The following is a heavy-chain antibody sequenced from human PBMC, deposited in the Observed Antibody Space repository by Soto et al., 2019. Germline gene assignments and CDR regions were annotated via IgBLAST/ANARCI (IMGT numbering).Heavy chain of an antibody. J-gene: IGHJ2*01. CDR3: ARQGRGYGDYVLWYFDL. D-gene: IGHD4-17*01. V-gene: IGHV4-59*08. CDR1: GGSISSYY. Sequence: QVQLQESGPGLVKPSETLSLTCTVSGGSISSYYWSWIRQPPGKGLEWIGFIYYSGRTNYNPSLKSRVTITRAPVQNPFPLKLRPVAGPDPAGYYCARQGRGYGDYVLWYFDLWGRGTLVTVSS. CDR2: IYYSGRT.